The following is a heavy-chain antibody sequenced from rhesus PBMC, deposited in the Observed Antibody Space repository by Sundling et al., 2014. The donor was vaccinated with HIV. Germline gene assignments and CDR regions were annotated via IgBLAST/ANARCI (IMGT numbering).Heavy chain of an antibody. CDR2: ISWDGDSP. D-gene: IGHD4-17*01. Sequence: EVQLVESGGGVVQPGGSLRLSCAASGFTFDDYAMHWVRLAPGKGLEWVSAISWDGDSPYYADSVKGRFTISRDNAKNSLYLQMDSLRAEDTALYYCARDRDYGTYYFDYWGQGVLVTVSS. CDR1: GFTFDDYA. CDR3: ARDRDYGTYYFDY. V-gene: IGHV3-67*01. J-gene: IGHJ4*01.